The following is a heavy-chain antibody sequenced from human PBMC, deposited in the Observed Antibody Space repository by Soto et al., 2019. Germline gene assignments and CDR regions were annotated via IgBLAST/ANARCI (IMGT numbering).Heavy chain of an antibody. CDR2: INPNSGGT. J-gene: IGHJ6*02. CDR3: ARDKGAILKYYYHYGMDV. V-gene: IGHV1-2*04. Sequence: ASVKVSCKASGYTFTCYYIHWVRQAPGQGLEWMGWINPNSGGTNYAQKFQGWVTMTRDTSISTAYMELSRLRSDDTAVYYCARDKGAILKYYYHYGMDVWGQATTVTVSS. CDR1: GYTFTCYY. D-gene: IGHD2-8*02.